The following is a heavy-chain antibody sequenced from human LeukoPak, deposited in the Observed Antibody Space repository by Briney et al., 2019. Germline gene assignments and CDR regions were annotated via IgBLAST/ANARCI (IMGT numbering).Heavy chain of an antibody. CDR1: GFTFNTYG. J-gene: IGHJ4*02. CDR2: ISSSSSTI. D-gene: IGHD4-23*01. V-gene: IGHV3-48*01. Sequence: GGSLRPSCAASGFTFNTYGMIWVRQAPGKGLEWVSYISSSSSTITYADSLKGRFTISRDNAKNSLYLQMNSLRAEDTAVYYCARETVGIDYWGQGTLVTVSS. CDR3: ARETVGIDY.